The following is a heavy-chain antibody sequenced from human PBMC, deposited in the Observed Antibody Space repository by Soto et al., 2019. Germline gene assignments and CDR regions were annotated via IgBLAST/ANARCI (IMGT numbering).Heavy chain of an antibody. CDR3: ARGSRLYFGESDYYFDY. CDR2: INPSDGSN. J-gene: IGHJ4*02. Sequence: QVQLVQSGAEVKKPGASVKVSCRASGFTLISHYMHWVRQAAGEGLEWIGVINPSDGSNTYAEKFQGVVTMTRDTSTSTVYMELSSLRSEDTAVYYCARGSRLYFGESDYYFDYWGQGTLVTVST. CDR1: GFTLISHY. D-gene: IGHD3-10*01. V-gene: IGHV1-46*01.